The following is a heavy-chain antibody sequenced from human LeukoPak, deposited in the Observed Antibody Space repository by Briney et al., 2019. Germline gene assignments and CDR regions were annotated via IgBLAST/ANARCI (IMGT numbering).Heavy chain of an antibody. CDR1: GFTFSSYG. D-gene: IGHD6-6*01. CDR3: AKDQAAREGSNWFDP. Sequence: GGSLRLSCAASGFTFSSYGMHWVRQAPGKGLEWVAVIWYGGSNKYYADSVKGRFTISRDNSKNTLYLQMNSLRAEDTAVYYCAKDQAAREGSNWFDPWGQGTLVTVSS. CDR2: IWYGGSNK. V-gene: IGHV3-33*06. J-gene: IGHJ5*02.